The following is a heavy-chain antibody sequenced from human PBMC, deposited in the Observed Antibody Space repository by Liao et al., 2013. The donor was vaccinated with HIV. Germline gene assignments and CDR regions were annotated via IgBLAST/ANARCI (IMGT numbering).Heavy chain of an antibody. CDR2: INYSGST. CDR1: GGSISSADYY. J-gene: IGHJ2*01. CDR3: ARGVTPTKLYGGNLPPYFDL. D-gene: IGHD4-23*01. V-gene: IGHV4-30-4*08. Sequence: QVQLLESGPGLVKPSQTLSLTCTVSGGSISSADYYLTWIRQPPGKGLEWIGNINYSGSTYYSPSLKSRVTISVDTSKNQFSLKLSSVTAADTAVYYCARGVTPTKLYGGNLPPYFDLWGRGTLVTVSS.